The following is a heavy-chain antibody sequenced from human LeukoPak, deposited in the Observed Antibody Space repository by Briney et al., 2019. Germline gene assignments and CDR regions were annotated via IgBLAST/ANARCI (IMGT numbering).Heavy chain of an antibody. CDR1: GYTFTSYA. V-gene: IGHV1-3*01. D-gene: IGHD2-2*01. Sequence: GASVKVSSKASGYTFTSYAMHWVRQAPGQRLEWMGWINAGNGNTKYSQKFQGRVTITRDTSASTAYMEPSSLRSEDTAVYYCARDRLVVVPAATDGMDVWGQGTTVTVSS. CDR3: ARDRLVVVPAATDGMDV. CDR2: INAGNGNT. J-gene: IGHJ6*02.